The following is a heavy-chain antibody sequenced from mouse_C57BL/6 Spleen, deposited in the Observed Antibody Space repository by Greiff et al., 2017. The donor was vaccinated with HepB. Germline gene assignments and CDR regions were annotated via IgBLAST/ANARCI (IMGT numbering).Heavy chain of an antibody. J-gene: IGHJ4*01. CDR3: ARLNWAGAMDY. Sequence: EVQLQQSGAELVKPGASVKLSCTASGFNIKDYYMHWVKQRTEQGLEWIGRIDPEDGETKYAPNFQGKATTTADTSSNTAYLQLSSLTSEDTAVYYCARLNWAGAMDYWGQGTSVTVSS. D-gene: IGHD4-1*01. CDR2: IDPEDGET. V-gene: IGHV14-2*01. CDR1: GFNIKDYY.